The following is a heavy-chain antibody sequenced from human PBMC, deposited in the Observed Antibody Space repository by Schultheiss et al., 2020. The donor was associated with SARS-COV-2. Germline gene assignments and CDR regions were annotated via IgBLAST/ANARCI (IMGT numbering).Heavy chain of an antibody. CDR2: IYYSGST. Sequence: SETLSLTCTVSGGSISSGSYYWSWIRQPAGKGLEWIGYIYYSGSTNYNPSLKSRVTISVDTSKNQFSLKLSSVTAADTAVYYCARDQLRYFDWQPEYYFDYWGQGTLVTVSS. D-gene: IGHD3-9*01. CDR1: GGSISSGSYY. J-gene: IGHJ4*02. CDR3: ARDQLRYFDWQPEYYFDY. V-gene: IGHV4-61*10.